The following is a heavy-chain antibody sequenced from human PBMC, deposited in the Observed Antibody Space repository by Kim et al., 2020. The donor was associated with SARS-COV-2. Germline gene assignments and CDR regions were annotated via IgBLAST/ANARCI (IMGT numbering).Heavy chain of an antibody. D-gene: IGHD2-15*01. CDR2: IYYTGTA. CDR1: GGSLSSSSYY. J-gene: IGHJ4*02. CDR3: AREESGAAGYEY. Sequence: SETLSLTCTVSGGSLSSSSYYWGWIRQPPGKGLEWLASIYYTGTAYYYPSLKSRLTISVDTSKNQFSLRLTSVTAADTAAYYCAREESGAAGYEYWGQGTLVTVS. V-gene: IGHV4-39*01.